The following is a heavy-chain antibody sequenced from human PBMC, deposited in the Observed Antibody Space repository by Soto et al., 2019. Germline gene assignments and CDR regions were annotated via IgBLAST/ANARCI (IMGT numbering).Heavy chain of an antibody. Sequence: EVQLLESGGGLVQPGESLRLSCVASGFTFSNYAMNWVRQTPGKGLEWVSAIRGSGYATHYAESVKGRFTVSRDNSKNAVYLEMDSLRAEDSAVYHCAKSRSAGPSSGGNCFFDPWGQGTRVTVSS. D-gene: IGHD2-21*01. J-gene: IGHJ5*02. CDR1: GFTFSNYA. V-gene: IGHV3-23*01. CDR2: IRGSGYAT. CDR3: AKSRSAGPSSGGNCFFDP.